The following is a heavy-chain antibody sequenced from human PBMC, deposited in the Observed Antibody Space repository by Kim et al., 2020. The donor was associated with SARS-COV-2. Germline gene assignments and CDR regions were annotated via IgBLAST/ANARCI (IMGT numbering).Heavy chain of an antibody. CDR1: GFTFSSYS. V-gene: IGHV3-21*01. CDR3: ARDPYGGDLFYYYYGMDV. J-gene: IGHJ6*02. Sequence: GGSLRLSCAASGFTFSSYSMNWVRQAPGKGLEWVSSISSSSSYIYYADSVKGRFTISRDNAKNSLYLQMNSLRAEDTAVYYCARDPYGGDLFYYYYGMDVWRQGTTVTVSS. D-gene: IGHD2-21*01. CDR2: ISSSSSYI.